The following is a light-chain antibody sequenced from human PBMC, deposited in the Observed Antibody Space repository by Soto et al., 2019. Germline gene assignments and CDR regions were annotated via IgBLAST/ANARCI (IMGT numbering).Light chain of an antibody. CDR3: QHSHTIPYT. CDR2: ASS. Sequence: DIQMTQSPSSLSASVGDRVTISCRASQPISIYINWYQQKPGKAPKLLIYASSNLQGGVPSRFSDSGSGTHFTLTISSLQPEYFATYSCQHSHTIPYTVGQGTRLEIK. V-gene: IGKV1-39*01. J-gene: IGKJ5*01. CDR1: QPISIY.